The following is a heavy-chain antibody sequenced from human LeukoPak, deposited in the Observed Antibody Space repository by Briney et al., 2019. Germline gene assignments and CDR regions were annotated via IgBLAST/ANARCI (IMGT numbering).Heavy chain of an antibody. CDR2: ISGSGGST. V-gene: IGHV3-23*01. CDR3: AKRESPWNAFDI. CDR1: GFTFSSYA. J-gene: IGHJ3*02. Sequence: PGGSLRLSCAASGFTFSSYAMHWVRQAPGKGLEWVSGISGSGGSTYYADSVRGRFTISRDNSKSTLHLQMSSLRAEDTAVYYCAKRESPWNAFDIWGQGTMVTVSS. D-gene: IGHD5-12*01.